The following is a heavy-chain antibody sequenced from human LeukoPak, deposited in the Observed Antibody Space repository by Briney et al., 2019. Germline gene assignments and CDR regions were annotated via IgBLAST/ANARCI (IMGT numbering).Heavy chain of an antibody. CDR2: IKQDGSRK. CDR3: ARDGDYDWNYRSGFDY. D-gene: IGHD1-7*01. CDR1: GFTFSTYW. J-gene: IGHJ4*02. V-gene: IGHV3-7*01. Sequence: GGSLRLSCAASGFTFSTYWMSWVLQAPGKGLEWVANIKQDGSRKFYGDSVKGRFTISRDNAKNSLYLQMNSLRVEDTAVYYCARDGDYDWNYRSGFDYWGQGTLVTVSS.